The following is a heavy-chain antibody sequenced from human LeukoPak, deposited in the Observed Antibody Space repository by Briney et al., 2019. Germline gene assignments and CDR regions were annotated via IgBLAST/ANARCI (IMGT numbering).Heavy chain of an antibody. Sequence: GASVKVSCKPSGYTFGTHWMHWVRQAPGQGLEWMGGIIPIFSTANYAQKFQGRVTITADESASTAYMELRSLRSDDTAVYNCARVVTPRYCSSPSCYWKGWFDPWGQGTLVTVSS. CDR2: IIPIFSTA. CDR1: GYTFGTHW. D-gene: IGHD2-2*01. J-gene: IGHJ5*02. V-gene: IGHV1-69*13. CDR3: ARVVTPRYCSSPSCYWKGWFDP.